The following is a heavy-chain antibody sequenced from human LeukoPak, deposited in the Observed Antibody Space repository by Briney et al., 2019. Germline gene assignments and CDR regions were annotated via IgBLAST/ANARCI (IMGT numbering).Heavy chain of an antibody. Sequence: PGGSLRLSCAASGFTFSSYSMNWVRQAPGKGLEWVSSISSSSSYIYYADSVKGRFTISRDNSKKTLYLQMNSLRAEDTAVYYCAKDFSGALDYWGQGTLVTVSS. D-gene: IGHD3-10*01. CDR3: AKDFSGALDY. J-gene: IGHJ4*02. V-gene: IGHV3-21*01. CDR2: ISSSSSYI. CDR1: GFTFSSYS.